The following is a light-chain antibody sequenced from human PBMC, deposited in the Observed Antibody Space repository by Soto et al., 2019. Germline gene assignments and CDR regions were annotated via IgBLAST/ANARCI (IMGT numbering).Light chain of an antibody. J-gene: IGKJ1*01. Sequence: IVMTQSPDSLAVSLGERATINCKSSQSVLYSSNNKNYLALYQQKPGQPPKLLIYWASTRESGVPDRFSGSGSGTDFTLTISSLQAEDVAVYYCQQYYSTPRTFGQGTKLEIK. CDR3: QQYYSTPRT. CDR1: QSVLYSSNNKNY. CDR2: WAS. V-gene: IGKV4-1*01.